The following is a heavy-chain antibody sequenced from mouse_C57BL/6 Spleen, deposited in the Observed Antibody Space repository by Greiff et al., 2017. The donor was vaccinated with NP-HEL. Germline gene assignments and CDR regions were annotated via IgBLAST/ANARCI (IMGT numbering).Heavy chain of an antibody. D-gene: IGHD1-1*01. Sequence: VKLQESGAELVMPGASVKLSCKASGYTFTSYWMHWVKQRPGQGLEWIGEIDPSDSYTNYNQKFKGKSTLTVDKSSSTAYMQLSSLTSEDSAVYYCARGYYGSSYHYYAMDYWGQGTSVTVSS. CDR2: IDPSDSYT. CDR1: GYTFTSYW. V-gene: IGHV1-69*01. CDR3: ARGYYGSSYHYYAMDY. J-gene: IGHJ4*01.